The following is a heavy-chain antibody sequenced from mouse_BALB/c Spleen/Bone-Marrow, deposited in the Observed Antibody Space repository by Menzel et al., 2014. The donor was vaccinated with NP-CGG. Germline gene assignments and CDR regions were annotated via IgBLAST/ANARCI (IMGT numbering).Heavy chain of an antibody. J-gene: IGHJ4*01. CDR1: GYTFTDYE. D-gene: IGHD4-1*01. CDR3: ANWGYYAMDY. CDR2: LDPETGGT. V-gene: IGHV1-15*01. Sequence: LQVSGAELVRPGASVTLSCKASGYTFTDYEMHWVKQTPVHGLEWIGTLDPETGGTAYNQKFKDMATLTADKSSTTAYMELRSLTSEDSAVYYCANWGYYAMDYWGQGLSVTVPS.